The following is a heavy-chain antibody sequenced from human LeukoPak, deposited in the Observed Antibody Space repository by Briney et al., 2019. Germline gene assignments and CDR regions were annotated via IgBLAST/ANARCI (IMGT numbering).Heavy chain of an antibody. D-gene: IGHD3-9*01. CDR3: ARENDYDILTGYYTSPGWFDP. J-gene: IGHJ5*02. CDR2: IYYSGST. CDR1: GGSISSYY. Sequence: SETLSLTCTVSGGSISSYYWSWVRQPPGKGLEWIGYIYYSGSTNYNPSLKSRVTISVDTSKNQFSLKLSSVTAADTAVYYCARENDYDILTGYYTSPGWFDPWGQGTLVTVSS. V-gene: IGHV4-59*01.